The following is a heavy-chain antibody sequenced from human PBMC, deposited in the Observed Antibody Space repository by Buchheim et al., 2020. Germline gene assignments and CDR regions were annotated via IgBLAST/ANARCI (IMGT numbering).Heavy chain of an antibody. CDR1: GGSISSYY. CDR2: IYYSGST. Sequence: QVQLQESGPGLVKPSETLSLTCTVSGGSISSYYWSWIRQPPGKGLEWIGYIYYSGSTNYNPSLKSRVTISVDTSKHQFSLKLSSVTAADTAVYYCARDLVGYCSSTSCRTYGMDVWGQGTT. V-gene: IGHV4-59*01. D-gene: IGHD2-2*01. J-gene: IGHJ6*02. CDR3: ARDLVGYCSSTSCRTYGMDV.